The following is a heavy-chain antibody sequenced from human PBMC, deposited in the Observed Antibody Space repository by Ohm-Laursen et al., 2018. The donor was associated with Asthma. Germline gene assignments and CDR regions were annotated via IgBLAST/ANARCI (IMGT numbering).Heavy chain of an antibody. CDR2: ISWNSGSI. V-gene: IGHV3-9*01. D-gene: IGHD3-16*01. J-gene: IGHJ1*01. Sequence: SLRLSCTASGFTFDDYAMHWVRQAPGKGLEWVSGISWNSGSIGYADSVKGRFTISRDNAKNSLYLQMNSLRAEDTALYYCAKDGHERWGIDYCFQHWGQGTLVTVSS. CDR1: GFTFDDYA. CDR3: AKDGHERWGIDYCFQH.